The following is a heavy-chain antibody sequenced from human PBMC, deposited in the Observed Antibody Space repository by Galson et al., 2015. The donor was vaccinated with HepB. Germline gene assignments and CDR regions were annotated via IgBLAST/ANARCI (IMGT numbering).Heavy chain of an antibody. CDR2: IVVGSGAT. CDR3: AAAEGGSGEFDP. D-gene: IGHD3-10*01. V-gene: IGHV1-58*01. CDR1: GFTYSTST. J-gene: IGHJ5*02. Sequence: SVKVSCKASGFTYSTSTVQWVRQARGQRLEWIGWIVVGSGATNYAQRFQERVTITRDMSTRTAYMELSGLRSEDTAVYYCAAAEGGSGEFDPWGQGTLVTVSS.